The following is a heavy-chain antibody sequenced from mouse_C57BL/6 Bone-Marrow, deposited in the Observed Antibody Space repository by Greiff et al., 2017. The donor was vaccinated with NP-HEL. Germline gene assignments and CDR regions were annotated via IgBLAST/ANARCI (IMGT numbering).Heavy chain of an antibody. D-gene: IGHD3-2*02. J-gene: IGHJ2*01. CDR2: IYPRSGNT. Sequence: QVHVKQSGAELARPGASVKLSCKASGYTFTSYGISWVKQRTGQGLEWIGEIYPRSGNTYYNEKFKGKATLTADKYSSTAYMELRSLTSEDSAVYFCARGSSGYDFDYWGQGTTLTVSS. V-gene: IGHV1-81*01. CDR1: GYTFTSYG. CDR3: ARGSSGYDFDY.